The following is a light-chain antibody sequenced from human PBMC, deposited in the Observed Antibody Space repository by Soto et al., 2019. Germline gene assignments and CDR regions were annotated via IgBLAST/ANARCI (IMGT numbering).Light chain of an antibody. CDR3: QQYNNWPPL. V-gene: IGKV3-15*01. CDR1: RSVSSN. CDR2: GAS. J-gene: IGKJ3*01. Sequence: EKVMTQSPATLSVSPGERATLSCRASRSVSSNLAWYQQKPGQAPRLLIYGASTRATGIPARFSGSGSGTEFTLTISSLQSEDFAVYYCQQYNNWPPLFGPGTKVDIK.